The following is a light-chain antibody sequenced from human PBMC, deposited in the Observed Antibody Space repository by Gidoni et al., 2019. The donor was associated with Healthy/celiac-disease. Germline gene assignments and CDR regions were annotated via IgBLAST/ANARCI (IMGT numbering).Light chain of an antibody. V-gene: IGKV1-39*01. CDR2: AAS. CDR1: QSISSY. CDR3: QQSYSIPT. Sequence: DIQMTQSPSSLSASVGDRVTITCRASQSISSYLNWYQQKPGKAPKLLIYAASSLQSGVPSRVSGSGSGTDFTLTISSLQPEDFATYYCQQSYSIPTFGQGTRLEIK. J-gene: IGKJ5*01.